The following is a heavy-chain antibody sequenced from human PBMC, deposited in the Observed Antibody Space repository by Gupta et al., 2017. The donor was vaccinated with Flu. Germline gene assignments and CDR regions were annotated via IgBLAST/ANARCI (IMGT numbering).Heavy chain of an antibody. CDR3: ARGRLGYCRSTSCYGGREFDP. CDR1: GGTFISHA. Sequence: QLQLVQSGAEVKKPRSSVKVSCKASGGTFISHAISCVRLAHCQGLEWLAGLLPFFGTANYAQKCQGRVTMTAEEYTSTAYMELRSLRSEDTAVYYCARGRLGYCRSTSCYGGREFDPWGQGTLVTVSS. V-gene: IGHV1-69*12. CDR2: LLPFFGTA. J-gene: IGHJ5*02. D-gene: IGHD2-2*01.